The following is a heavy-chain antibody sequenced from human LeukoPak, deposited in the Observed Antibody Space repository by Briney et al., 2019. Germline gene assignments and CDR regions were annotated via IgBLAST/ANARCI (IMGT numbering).Heavy chain of an antibody. CDR2: ISADGSFT. D-gene: IGHD1-1*01. Sequence: GGSLRLSCAASGFTFSSYWMHWVRQAPGKGLVWVTRISADGSFTLYADSVKGRFTISRDNAKNTLYLQMDSLRAEDTAVYYCATANSGPDIWGQGTTVTVSS. CDR3: ATANSGPDI. J-gene: IGHJ3*02. CDR1: GFTFSSYW. V-gene: IGHV3-74*01.